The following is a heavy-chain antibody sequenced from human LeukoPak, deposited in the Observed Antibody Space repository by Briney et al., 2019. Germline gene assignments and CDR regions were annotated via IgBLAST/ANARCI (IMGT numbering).Heavy chain of an antibody. CDR1: GFTFSTNS. D-gene: IGHD4-23*01. CDR3: AKDLTTVATPYYYYYMDV. Sequence: GGCLRLSCAASGFTFSTNSMNWVRQAPGKGLEWGSSIGISSSHTFYADSVKGRFTISRDNAENSVYLQMNSLRAEDTAVYYCAKDLTTVATPYYYYYMDVWGKGTTVTVSS. V-gene: IGHV3-21*01. CDR2: IGISSSHT. J-gene: IGHJ6*03.